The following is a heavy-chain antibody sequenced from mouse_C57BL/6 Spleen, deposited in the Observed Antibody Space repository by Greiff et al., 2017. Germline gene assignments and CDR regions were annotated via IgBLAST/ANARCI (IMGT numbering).Heavy chain of an antibody. CDR1: GYTFTSYG. V-gene: IGHV1-81*01. CDR3: ARGDYGSPFDY. Sequence: VQLQESGAELARPGASVKLSCKASGYTFTSYGISWVKQRTGQGLEWIGEIYPRSGNTYYNAKFQGKDTLTADKSSSTAYMELRSLTSEDAAVYFCARGDYGSPFDYWGQGTTLTVSS. D-gene: IGHD1-1*01. CDR2: IYPRSGNT. J-gene: IGHJ2*01.